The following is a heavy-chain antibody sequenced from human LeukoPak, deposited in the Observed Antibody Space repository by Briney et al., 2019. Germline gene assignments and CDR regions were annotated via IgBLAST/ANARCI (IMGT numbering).Heavy chain of an antibody. V-gene: IGHV1-2*02. CDR2: INPNSGGT. CDR1: GYTFTGYY. J-gene: IGHJ5*02. D-gene: IGHD1-26*01. Sequence: ASVKVSCKASGYTFTGYYMHWVRQAPGQVLEWMGWINPNSGGTNYAQKFQGRVTMTRDTSISTAYMELSRLRSDDTAVYYCAREGVGATTGGWFDPWGQGTLVTVSS. CDR3: AREGVGATTGGWFDP.